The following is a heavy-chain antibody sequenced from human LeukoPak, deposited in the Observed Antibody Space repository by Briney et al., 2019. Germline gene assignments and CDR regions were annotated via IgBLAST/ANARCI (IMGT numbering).Heavy chain of an antibody. CDR1: GFTFSSYE. CDR3: AELGITMIGGV. J-gene: IGHJ6*04. V-gene: IGHV3-48*03. Sequence: GGSLRLSCAAPGFTFSSYEMNWGRQAPGKGLEWVSYISTSGRTIYYADSVKGRFTISRDNAKNSLYLEMNSLRAEDTAVYYCAELGITMIGGVWGKGTTVTISS. CDR2: ISTSGRTI. D-gene: IGHD3-10*02.